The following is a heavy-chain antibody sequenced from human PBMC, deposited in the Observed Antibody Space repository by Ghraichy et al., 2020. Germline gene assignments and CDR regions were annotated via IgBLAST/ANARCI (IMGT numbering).Heavy chain of an antibody. D-gene: IGHD2-8*01. CDR1: GFTITNYA. CDR3: AKDTRLSYCTNGVCYTFDP. Sequence: GGSLRLSCVASGFTITNYAMSWVRQAPGKGLEWVSAITGSGGSTYYAGSVKGRFTISRDSSKDTLYLQMNSLRAEDTAVYYCAKDTRLSYCTNGVCYTFDPWGQGALVTVSS. CDR2: ITGSGGST. J-gene: IGHJ5*02. V-gene: IGHV3-23*01.